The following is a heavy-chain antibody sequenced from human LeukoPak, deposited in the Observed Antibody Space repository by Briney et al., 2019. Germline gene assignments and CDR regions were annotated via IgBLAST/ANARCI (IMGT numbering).Heavy chain of an antibody. CDR2: INPNSGVT. CDR3: ARVRYRLAETYIDY. V-gene: IGHV1-2*02. CDR1: GYTFTGYY. Sequence: ASVKVSCKASGYTFTGYYMHWVRQAPGQGLEWMGWINPNSGVTHYAQKFQGRVTMTSDTSISTAYMELSRLRSDDTAVYYCARVRYRLAETYIDYWGQGTLVTVSS. J-gene: IGHJ4*02. D-gene: IGHD3-16*01.